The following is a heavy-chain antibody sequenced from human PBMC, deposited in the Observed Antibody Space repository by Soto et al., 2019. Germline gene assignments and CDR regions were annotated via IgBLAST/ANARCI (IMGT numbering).Heavy chain of an antibody. V-gene: IGHV4-61*01. CDR1: GGSVSSGSYY. J-gene: IGHJ4*02. D-gene: IGHD3-22*01. CDR3: ARERITYDSSGYYLEYFDY. Sequence: SSETLSLTCTVSGGSVSSGSYYWSWIRQPPGKGLEWIGYIYYSGSTNYNPSLKSRVTISVDTSKNQFSLKLSSVTAADTAVYYCARERITYDSSGYYLEYFDYWGQGTLVTVSS. CDR2: IYYSGST.